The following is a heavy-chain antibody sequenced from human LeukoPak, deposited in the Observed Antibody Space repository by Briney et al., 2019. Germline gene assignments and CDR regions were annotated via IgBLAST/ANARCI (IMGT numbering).Heavy chain of an antibody. CDR1: GFNFRVHG. D-gene: IGHD3-16*01. CDR3: ARDLSLLGLDD. J-gene: IGHJ4*02. Sequence: GGSLRLSCAASGFNFRVHGINWVRQAPGKGLEWVSAIGVSGIHTYFADSVKGRFSISRDDSRNTVYLQMKSLRAGDTALYFCARDLSLLGLDDWGQGTLVTVSS. CDR2: IGVSGIHT. V-gene: IGHV3-23*01.